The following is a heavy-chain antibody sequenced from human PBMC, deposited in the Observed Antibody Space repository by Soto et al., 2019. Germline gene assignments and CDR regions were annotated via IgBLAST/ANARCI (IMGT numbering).Heavy chain of an antibody. Sequence: VQLVESGGGLVQPGGSLRLSCAASGFTFSSYAMHWVRQAPGKGLEWVAVISYDGSNKYYADSVKGRFTISRDNSKNTLYLQMNSLRAEDTAVYYCASDLIVGATTADYWGQGTLVTVSS. J-gene: IGHJ4*02. D-gene: IGHD1-26*01. V-gene: IGHV3-30-3*01. CDR3: ASDLIVGATTADY. CDR1: GFTFSSYA. CDR2: ISYDGSNK.